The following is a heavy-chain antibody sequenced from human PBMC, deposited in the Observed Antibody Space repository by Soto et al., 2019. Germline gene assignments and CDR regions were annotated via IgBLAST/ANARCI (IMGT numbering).Heavy chain of an antibody. V-gene: IGHV1-69*06. CDR1: GGTFSSYV. CDR2: IIPMFGTA. Sequence: GASVKVSCKASGGTFSSYVIRWVRQAPGQGLEWMGGIIPMFGTANYAQKFQGRVTITADKSTSTAYMELSSLRSEDTAVYYCARDRTPLMVYADWGQGTLVTAPQ. D-gene: IGHD2-8*01. CDR3: ARDRTPLMVYAD. J-gene: IGHJ4*02.